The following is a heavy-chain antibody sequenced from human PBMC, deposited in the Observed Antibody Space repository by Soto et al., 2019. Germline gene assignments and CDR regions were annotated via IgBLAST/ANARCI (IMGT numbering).Heavy chain of an antibody. V-gene: IGHV1-46*01. CDR3: SAVAGTYYYYGMDV. CDR1: GYTFTSYY. J-gene: IGHJ6*02. Sequence: QVQLVQSGAEVKKPGASVKVSCKASGYTFTSYYMHWVRQAPGQGLEWMGIINPSGGSTSYAQKFQGRVSMTRDTSTSTVYMELSSLRSEDTAVYYCSAVAGTYYYYGMDVWGQGTTVTVSS. D-gene: IGHD6-19*01. CDR2: INPSGGST.